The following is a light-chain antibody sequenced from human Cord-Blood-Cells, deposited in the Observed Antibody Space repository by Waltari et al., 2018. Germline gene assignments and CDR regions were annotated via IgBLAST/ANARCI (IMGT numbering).Light chain of an antibody. CDR3: QQSYSTPLT. J-gene: IGKJ4*01. CDR2: SAS. Sequence: DIQMTQSASSLSASVGDRVTITCRASQSISSYLNWYQQKPGKAPKLLIYSASSWQSGVPSRFSGSGSGTDFTLTISSLQPEDFATYYCQQSYSTPLTFGGGTKVEIK. V-gene: IGKV1-39*01. CDR1: QSISSY.